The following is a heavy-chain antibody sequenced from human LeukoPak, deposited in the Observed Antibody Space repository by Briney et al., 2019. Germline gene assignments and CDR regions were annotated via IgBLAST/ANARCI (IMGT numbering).Heavy chain of an antibody. D-gene: IGHD6-19*01. Sequence: GGSLRLSCAASGFTFDDYAMHWVRQAPGKGLEWDSGISWNSGSIGYADSVKGRFTISRDNAKNSLYLQMNSLRAEDTALYYCAKGTQWLVPAYYFDYWGQGTLVTVSS. J-gene: IGHJ4*02. CDR3: AKGTQWLVPAYYFDY. CDR1: GFTFDDYA. V-gene: IGHV3-9*01. CDR2: ISWNSGSI.